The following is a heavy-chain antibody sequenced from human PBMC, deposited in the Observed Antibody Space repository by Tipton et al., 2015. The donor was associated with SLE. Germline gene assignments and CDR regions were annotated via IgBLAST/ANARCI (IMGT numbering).Heavy chain of an antibody. CDR2: IYHTGST. V-gene: IGHV4-61*09. CDR1: GDSISSGRHY. D-gene: IGHD7-27*01. CDR3: ARDTFLGPFEY. J-gene: IGHJ4*02. Sequence: TLSLTCTVSGDSISSGRHYWSWIRQPAGKGLEWIGHIYHTGSTSYNPSLQSRVSISVDTSKNQFSLNLTSVTAADTAVYFCARDTFLGPFEYWGQGTLVTVSS.